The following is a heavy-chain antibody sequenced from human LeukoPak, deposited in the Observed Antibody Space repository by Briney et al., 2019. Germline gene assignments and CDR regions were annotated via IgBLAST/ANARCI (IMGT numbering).Heavy chain of an antibody. J-gene: IGHJ6*03. Sequence: SVKVSCKASGGTFSSYAISWVRQAPGQGLEWMGGIIPIFGTANYAQKFQGRATITTDESTSTAYMELSSLRSEDTAVYYCASSKGVAGTFSSYYYYYMDVWGKGTTVTVSS. D-gene: IGHD6-19*01. CDR3: ASSKGVAGTFSSYYYYYMDV. CDR1: GGTFSSYA. V-gene: IGHV1-69*05. CDR2: IIPIFGTA.